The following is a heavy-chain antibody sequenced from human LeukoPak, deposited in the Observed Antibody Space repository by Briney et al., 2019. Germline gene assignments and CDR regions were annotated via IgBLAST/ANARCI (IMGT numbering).Heavy chain of an antibody. J-gene: IGHJ4*02. CDR1: IESFSGYH. Sequence: PSETLSLTCAVYIESFSGYHWNWIRQTPGKGMEWIGEISDSGTMNINPSLRRRVSLSVDTSKNQFSLDMRSMTAADTAVYYCARRRYNWNDLTLDYWGQGTLVTVSS. CDR2: ISDSGTM. CDR3: ARRRYNWNDLTLDY. V-gene: IGHV4-34*01. D-gene: IGHD1-1*01.